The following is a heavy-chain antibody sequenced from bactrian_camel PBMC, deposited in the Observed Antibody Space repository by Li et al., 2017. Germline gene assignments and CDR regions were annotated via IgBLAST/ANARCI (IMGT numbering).Heavy chain of an antibody. D-gene: IGHD6*01. V-gene: IGHV3-3*01. J-gene: IGHJ4*01. CDR1: TYTYSRTYLS. CDR2: IRRSGGES. Sequence: QVQLVESGGGSVQAGGSLRLSCAASTYTYSRTYLSRTCMGWYRLPPGRAPAEREGIAAIRRSGGESWYAGSVKGRFTISQDSARNTVYLQMNNLQPEDTATYYCAEGRGSRGEHCFSLNYWARGPRSPS.